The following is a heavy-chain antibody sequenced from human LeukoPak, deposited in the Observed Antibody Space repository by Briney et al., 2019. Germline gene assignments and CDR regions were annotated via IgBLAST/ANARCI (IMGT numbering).Heavy chain of an antibody. CDR3: ARCGVFLSAFDI. V-gene: IGHV4-31*11. Sequence: KPSETLSLTCAVSGGSISSGGYSWSWIRQHPGKGLEWIGYIYYSGSTYYNPSLKSRVTISVDTSKNQFSLKLSSVTAADTAVYYCARCGVFLSAFDIWGQGTMVTVSS. D-gene: IGHD1-26*01. CDR2: IYYSGST. CDR1: GGSISSGGYS. J-gene: IGHJ3*02.